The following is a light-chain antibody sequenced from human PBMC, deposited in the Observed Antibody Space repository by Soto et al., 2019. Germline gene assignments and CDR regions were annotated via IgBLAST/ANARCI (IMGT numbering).Light chain of an antibody. CDR2: EVI. CDR3: NSYAGSNNVV. J-gene: IGLJ2*01. Sequence: QSALTQPPSASGSPGQSVTISCTGTSSDVGGYNYVSWYQHHPGKAPKLMIYEVIKRPSGVPDRFSASKSGNTASLTVSGLQAEDEADYYCNSYAGSNNVVFGGGTKVTVL. CDR1: SSDVGGYNY. V-gene: IGLV2-8*01.